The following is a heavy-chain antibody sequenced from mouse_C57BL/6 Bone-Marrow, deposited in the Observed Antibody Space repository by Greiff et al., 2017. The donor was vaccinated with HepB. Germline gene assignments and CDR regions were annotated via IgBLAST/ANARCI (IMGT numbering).Heavy chain of an antibody. J-gene: IGHJ2*01. Sequence: VQLQQPGAELVMPGASVKLSCKASGYTFTSYWMHWVKQRPGQGLEWIGEIDPSDSYTNYNQKFKGKSTLTVDKSSSTADMPLSSLTSEDSAVYYGASVEYGNSPYYFDYWGQGTTLTVSS. D-gene: IGHD2-1*01. CDR3: ASVEYGNSPYYFDY. CDR2: IDPSDSYT. CDR1: GYTFTSYW. V-gene: IGHV1-69*01.